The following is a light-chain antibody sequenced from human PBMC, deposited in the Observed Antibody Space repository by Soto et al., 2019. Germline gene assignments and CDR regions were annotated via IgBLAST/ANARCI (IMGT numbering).Light chain of an antibody. V-gene: IGLV2-14*01. CDR2: EVS. CDR1: SSDVGSYNY. CDR3: SSYTTRTTLYV. Sequence: QSALAQPASVSGSPGQSITISCTGTSSDVGSYNYASWYQLHPGNAPKLMIYEVSNRPLGVSNRFSGYKSGDTASLTISRLQAEDEADYCCSSYTTRTTLYVFGTRTKVTVL. J-gene: IGLJ1*01.